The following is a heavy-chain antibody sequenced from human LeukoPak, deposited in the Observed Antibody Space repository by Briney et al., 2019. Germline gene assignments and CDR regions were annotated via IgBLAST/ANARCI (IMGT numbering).Heavy chain of an antibody. CDR3: ARERWYYDDSSGYYDY. CDR2: IYTSGST. V-gene: IGHV4-61*02. D-gene: IGHD3-22*01. CDR1: GCSISSGSYY. Sequence: PSETLSLTCTVSGCSISSGSYYWSWIRQPAGKELDWIGRIYTSGSTNYNPSLKSRVTISVDPSHNQYPLKVSSVTAADTAVYYCARERWYYDDSSGYYDYWGQGPRHTVPS. J-gene: IGHJ4*02.